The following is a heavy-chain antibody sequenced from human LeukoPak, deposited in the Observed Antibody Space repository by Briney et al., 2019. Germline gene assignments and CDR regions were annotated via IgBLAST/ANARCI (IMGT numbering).Heavy chain of an antibody. D-gene: IGHD3-16*01. Sequence: SETLSLTCTVSGDSVTRDDVHWGWIRQPPGKGLEWVGNIYYIGKTYYTPSLQSRVTLSVDMSKNQFSLKLSSMTAADTAVYYCARGRYAYFDPWGQGTLVTVSS. J-gene: IGHJ5*02. CDR2: IYYIGKT. V-gene: IGHV4-39*07. CDR3: ARGRYAYFDP. CDR1: GDSVTRDDVH.